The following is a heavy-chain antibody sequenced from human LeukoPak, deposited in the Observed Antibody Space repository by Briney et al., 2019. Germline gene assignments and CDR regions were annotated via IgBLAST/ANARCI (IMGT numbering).Heavy chain of an antibody. D-gene: IGHD6-19*01. V-gene: IGHV1-2*02. J-gene: IGHJ3*02. CDR1: GYTFTGYY. CDR3: ARTLRRGEQWLPAGGDAFDI. Sequence: ASLKVSFKASGYTFTGYYMYWVRQAPGQRLEWMGWINPNSGGTNYAQKVQGRVTMTRDTSISTAYMELSRLRSDDTAVYYCARTLRRGEQWLPAGGDAFDIWGQGTMVTVSS. CDR2: INPNSGGT.